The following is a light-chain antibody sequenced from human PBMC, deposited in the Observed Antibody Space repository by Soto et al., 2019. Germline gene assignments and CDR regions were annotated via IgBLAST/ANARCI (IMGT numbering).Light chain of an antibody. CDR1: SSDVGGYNY. CDR3: SSYTTSNTRQIV. Sequence: QSVLTQPPSVSGSPGQSITISCTGTSSDVGGYNYVSWYQHHPGNAPKLIIYDVSNRPSGVSIRFSASKSDNTASLTISGLQPEDEADYHCSSYTTSNTRQIVFGTGTKVTVL. J-gene: IGLJ1*01. CDR2: DVS. V-gene: IGLV2-14*03.